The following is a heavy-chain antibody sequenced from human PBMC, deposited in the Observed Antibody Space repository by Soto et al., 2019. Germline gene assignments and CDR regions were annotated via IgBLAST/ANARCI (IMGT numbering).Heavy chain of an antibody. D-gene: IGHD6-25*01. CDR3: ARDLGSSGVDY. J-gene: IGHJ4*02. Sequence: PSETLSLTCTVSGGSTGSGGFYWSWIRQPPGKGLEWIGYIYYTGTTYYNPSLKSRVTISVDTSKNQFSLKLSSVTAADTAVYYCARDLGSSGVDYWGQGTLVT. CDR2: IYYTGTT. V-gene: IGHV4-30-4*01. CDR1: GGSTGSGGFY.